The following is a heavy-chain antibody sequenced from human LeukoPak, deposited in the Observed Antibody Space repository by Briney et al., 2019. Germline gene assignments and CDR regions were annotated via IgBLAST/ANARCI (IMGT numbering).Heavy chain of an antibody. J-gene: IGHJ4*02. D-gene: IGHD1-1*01. CDR2: IHRNGST. V-gene: IGHV4-38-2*02. CDR1: GYAIRSGYH. Sequence: SETLSLTCTVSGYAIRSGYHWGWIRQPPGKGLELIAIIHRNGSTYHNPSLKSRVTMSVDTSKNQFSLILNSVTAADTAVYYCARVNWVPDYWGQGTLVTVSS. CDR3: ARVNWVPDY.